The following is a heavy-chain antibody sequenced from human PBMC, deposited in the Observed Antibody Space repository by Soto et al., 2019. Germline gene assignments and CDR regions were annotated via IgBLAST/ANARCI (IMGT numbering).Heavy chain of an antibody. CDR2: IRSKGHNYAT. J-gene: IGHJ5*02. V-gene: IGHV3-73*01. D-gene: IGHD6-13*01. Sequence: PGGSLRLSCAASGFAFSGSAMYWVRQASGKGPEWVGRIRSKGHNYATEYAASVKGRFTISRDDSKNTAYLQMNSLRAEDTAVYYCAKAPLLRIAAAPRFDPWGQGTLVTVSS. CDR3: AKAPLLRIAAAPRFDP. CDR1: GFAFSGSA.